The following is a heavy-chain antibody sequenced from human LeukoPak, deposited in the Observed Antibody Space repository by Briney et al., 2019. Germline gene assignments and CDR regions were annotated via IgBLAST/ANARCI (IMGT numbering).Heavy chain of an antibody. CDR2: INPSGGST. Sequence: ASVKVSCKASGYTFTSYYMHWVRQAPGQGLEWMGIINPSGGSTSYAQKFQGRVTMTRDTSTSTVYMELSSLRSEDTAVYYCARVEKGLRTTASPYYCYYGMDVWGQGTTVTVSS. CDR3: ARVEKGLRTTASPYYCYYGMDV. V-gene: IGHV1-46*01. CDR1: GYTFTSYY. J-gene: IGHJ6*02. D-gene: IGHD4-17*01.